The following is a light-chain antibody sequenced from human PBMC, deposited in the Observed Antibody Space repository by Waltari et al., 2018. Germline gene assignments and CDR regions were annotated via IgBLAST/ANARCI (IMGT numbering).Light chain of an antibody. V-gene: IGKV1-5*03. CDR3: QQYNSYALLS. CDR2: KAS. CDR1: KSMSKW. J-gene: IGKJ4*01. Sequence: IQTTQSPSTLSASVGDRVIFSCRASKSMSKWLAGYQQKPGKALKLLIYKASTLESGVPSRFSGSGSGTEFTLNISSLQPEDFATDYCQQYNSYALLSSGGGTKVEI.